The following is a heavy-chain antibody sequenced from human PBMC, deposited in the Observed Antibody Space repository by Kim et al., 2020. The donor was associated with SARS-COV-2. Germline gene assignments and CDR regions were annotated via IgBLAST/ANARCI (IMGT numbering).Heavy chain of an antibody. CDR2: INHSGST. CDR3: ARELSQVRGVRGDFDY. CDR1: GGSFSGYY. D-gene: IGHD3-10*01. Sequence: SETLSLTCAVYGGSFSGYYWSWIRQPPGKGLEWIGEINHSGSTNYNPSLKSRVTISVDTSKNQFSLKLSSVTAADTAVYYCARELSQVRGVRGDFDYWGQGTLVTVSS. J-gene: IGHJ4*02. V-gene: IGHV4-34*01.